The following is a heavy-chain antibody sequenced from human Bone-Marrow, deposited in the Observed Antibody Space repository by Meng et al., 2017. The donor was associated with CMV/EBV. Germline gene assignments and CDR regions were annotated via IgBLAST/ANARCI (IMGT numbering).Heavy chain of an antibody. V-gene: IGHV3-7*01. D-gene: IGHD1-26*01. CDR3: HSGSYYGFDY. CDR1: GFTFSSYA. CDR2: IKQDGSEK. J-gene: IGHJ4*02. Sequence: GESLKISCAASGFTFSSYAMSWVRQAPGKGLEWVANIKQDGSEKYYVDSVKGRFTISRDNAKNSLYLQMNSLRAEDTAVYYCHSGSYYGFDYWGQGTLVTVSS.